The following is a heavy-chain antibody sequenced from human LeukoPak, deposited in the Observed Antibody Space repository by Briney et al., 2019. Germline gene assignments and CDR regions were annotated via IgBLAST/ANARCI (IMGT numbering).Heavy chain of an antibody. D-gene: IGHD2-21*01. CDR3: ARDIRESYYYYYYMDV. J-gene: IGHJ6*03. CDR2: ISSSSSYI. CDR1: GFTFSSYS. Sequence: GGSLRLSCAASGFTFSSYSMNWVRQAPGKGLEWVSSISSSSSYIYYADSVKGRFTISRDNAKNSLYLQMNSLRTEDTAVYYCARDIRESYYYYYYMDVWGKGTTVAVSS. V-gene: IGHV3-21*01.